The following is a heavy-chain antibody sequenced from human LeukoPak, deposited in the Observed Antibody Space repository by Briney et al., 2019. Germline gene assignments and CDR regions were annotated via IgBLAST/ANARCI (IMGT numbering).Heavy chain of an antibody. CDR3: ARSPHILTGENFDY. CDR1: GYTFTGYY. Sequence: WASVKVSCKASGYTFTGYYMHWVRQAPGQGLEWMGWTNPNHGDTNYAQKFQDRVSMTRDTSISTAYMHLSRLRSADTAVYYCARSPHILTGENFDYWGQGTLLTVSS. D-gene: IGHD3-9*01. J-gene: IGHJ4*02. CDR2: TNPNHGDT. V-gene: IGHV1-2*02.